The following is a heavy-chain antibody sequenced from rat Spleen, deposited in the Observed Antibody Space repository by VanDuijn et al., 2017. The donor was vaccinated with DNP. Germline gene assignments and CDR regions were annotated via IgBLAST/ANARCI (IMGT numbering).Heavy chain of an antibody. D-gene: IGHD1-6*01. J-gene: IGHJ1*01. CDR2: INYSGST. CDR3: ARIMTFPLVMDA. CDR1: GYSITSNY. Sequence: EVQLQDSGPGLVKPSQSLSLTCSVTGYSITSNYWAWIRKFPGNKMEWMGYINYSGSTGSNPSLKSRISITQDTSNNHLYLQLNSVTPKDTATYYCARIMTFPLVMDAWGPGTMVTVSS. V-gene: IGHV3-1*01.